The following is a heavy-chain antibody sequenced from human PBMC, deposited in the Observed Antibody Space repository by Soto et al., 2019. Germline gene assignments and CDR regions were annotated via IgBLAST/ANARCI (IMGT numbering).Heavy chain of an antibody. CDR3: AHSFVPDYDILTGYYLFGYFDY. CDR2: IYWNDDK. V-gene: IGHV2-5*01. Sequence: VSGPTLVNPTQTLTLTCAFSGFSLSTSGVGVGWIRQPPGKALEWLALIYWNDDKRYSPSLKSRLTITKDTSKNQVVLTMTNMDPVDTATYYCAHSFVPDYDILTGYYLFGYFDYWGQGTLVTVSS. CDR1: GFSLSTSGVG. D-gene: IGHD3-9*01. J-gene: IGHJ4*02.